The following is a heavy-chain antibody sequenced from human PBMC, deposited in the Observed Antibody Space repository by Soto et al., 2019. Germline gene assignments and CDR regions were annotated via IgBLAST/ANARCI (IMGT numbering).Heavy chain of an antibody. V-gene: IGHV1-18*01. J-gene: IGHJ4*02. D-gene: IGHD6-13*01. CDR3: ARDLAAGTCDY. CDR2: ISAYNGNT. Sequence: QVQRVQSGAEVKKPGASVKVSCKASGYTFTSYGITWVRQAPGQGLEWMGWISAYNGNTNYAQKLQGRVTMTTDTSTSTADMELRSMRADDTAVYYCARDLAAGTCDYWGQGTLVTGSS. CDR1: GYTFTSYG.